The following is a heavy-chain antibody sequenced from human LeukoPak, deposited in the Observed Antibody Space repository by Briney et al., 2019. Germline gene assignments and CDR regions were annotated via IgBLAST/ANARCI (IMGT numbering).Heavy chain of an antibody. V-gene: IGHV3-73*01. CDR1: GFTFSGSA. CDR2: IDKKDKGYATAT. Sequence: GGSLKLSCAASGFTFSGSAIRWVRQSSGKGLEWVGQIDKKDKGYATATAYAASVKGRFTNSRDDSINTAYLQMKSLKTEDTALYYCTRDSGTYNWFDPWGQGTLVTVSS. D-gene: IGHD1-26*01. J-gene: IGHJ5*02. CDR3: TRDSGTYNWFDP.